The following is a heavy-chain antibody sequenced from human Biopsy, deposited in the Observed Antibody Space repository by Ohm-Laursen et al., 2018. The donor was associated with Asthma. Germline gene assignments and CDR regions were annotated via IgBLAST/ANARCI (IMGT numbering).Heavy chain of an antibody. D-gene: IGHD1-26*01. J-gene: IGHJ4*02. CDR2: ISWNSGSI. CDR1: GFTLDDYA. CDR3: AKGEWELLEANFDY. V-gene: IGHV3-9*01. Sequence: SLRLSCAASGFTLDDYAMHWVRHAPGKGLEWVSGISWNSGSIGYADSVKGRFTISRDNAKNSLYLQMNSLRAEDTALYYCAKGEWELLEANFDYWGQGTLVTVSS.